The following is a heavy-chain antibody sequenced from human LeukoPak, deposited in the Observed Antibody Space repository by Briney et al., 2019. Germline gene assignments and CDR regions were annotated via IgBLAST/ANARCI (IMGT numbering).Heavy chain of an antibody. D-gene: IGHD5-24*01. V-gene: IGHV1-46*01. CDR1: GYTFTSYY. CDR2: INPSGGST. CDR3: ATDPGVEMATIFSY. Sequence: GASVKVSCKASGYTFTSYYMHWVRQAPGQGLEWMGIINPSGGSTSYAQKFQGRVTMTEDTSTDTAYMELSSLRSEDTAVYYCATDPGVEMATIFSYWGRGTLVTVSS. J-gene: IGHJ4*02.